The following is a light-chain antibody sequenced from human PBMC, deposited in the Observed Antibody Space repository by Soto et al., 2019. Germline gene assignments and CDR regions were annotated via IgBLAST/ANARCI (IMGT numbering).Light chain of an antibody. V-gene: IGKV1-6*01. J-gene: IGKJ1*01. CDR3: LQDYNYPRT. CDR2: AAS. Sequence: AIQMTQSPSSLSASVGDRVVITCRASQDIRSDLGWYQQKPGKAPKLLIYAASSLQSGVPSRFSGSGSGTDFTLTISSLQPEDFGTYYCLQDYNYPRTVGQGTKVEVK. CDR1: QDIRSD.